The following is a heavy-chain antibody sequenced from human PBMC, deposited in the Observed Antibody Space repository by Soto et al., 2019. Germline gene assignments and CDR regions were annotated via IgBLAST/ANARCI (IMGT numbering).Heavy chain of an antibody. Sequence: GGSLRLSCAASGFTFSSYSMNWVRQAPGKGLEWVSYISSSSSTIYYADSVKGRFTISRDNAKNSLYLQMNSLRAEDTAVYYCARVRYNWNSYMLYFDYWGQGTLVTVSS. CDR2: ISSSSSTI. J-gene: IGHJ4*02. CDR3: ARVRYNWNSYMLYFDY. V-gene: IGHV3-48*01. CDR1: GFTFSSYS. D-gene: IGHD1-7*01.